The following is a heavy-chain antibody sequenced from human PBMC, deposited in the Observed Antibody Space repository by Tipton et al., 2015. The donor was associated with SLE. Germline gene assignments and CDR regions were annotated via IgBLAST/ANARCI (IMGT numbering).Heavy chain of an antibody. J-gene: IGHJ4*02. CDR2: INHSGST. Sequence: LRLSCAVYGASFSGYYWSWIRQPPGKGLEWIGEINHSGSTNYNPSLKSRVTISVDTSKNQFSLQLSSVTAADAAVYYCARVRASGWYKWYFDYWGQGTLVTVSS. V-gene: IGHV4-34*01. CDR3: ARVRASGWYKWYFDY. D-gene: IGHD6-19*01. CDR1: GASFSGYY.